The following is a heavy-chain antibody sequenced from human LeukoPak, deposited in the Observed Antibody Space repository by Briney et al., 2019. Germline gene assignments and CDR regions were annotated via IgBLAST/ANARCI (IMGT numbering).Heavy chain of an antibody. CDR3: ARLPYSGYGGGRVY. D-gene: IGHD5-12*01. V-gene: IGHV3-23*01. Sequence: GGSLRLSCGASGFTFSNYALSWVRQAPGKGLEWVSSISGSGGSTYYADSVKGRFTISRDNAKNSLYLQMNSLRAEDTAIYYCARLPYSGYGGGRVYWGQGTLVTVSS. J-gene: IGHJ4*02. CDR2: ISGSGGST. CDR1: GFTFSNYA.